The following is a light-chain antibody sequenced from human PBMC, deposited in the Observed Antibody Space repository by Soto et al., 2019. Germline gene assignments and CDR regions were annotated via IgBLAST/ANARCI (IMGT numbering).Light chain of an antibody. J-gene: IGKJ1*01. CDR2: SAF. CDR1: QDISNS. Sequence: DIQMTQSPSSLSASGGDRVTITCRASQDISNSLAWFQQKPGKAPKSLLYSAFRLHSGVPSKFSGSGSATEFTLTISSLQPEDFATYYCQQYNNYPRTFGQGTKVEIK. CDR3: QQYNNYPRT. V-gene: IGKV1-16*02.